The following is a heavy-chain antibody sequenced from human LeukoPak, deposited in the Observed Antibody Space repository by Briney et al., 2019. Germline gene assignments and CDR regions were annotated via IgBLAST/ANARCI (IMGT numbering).Heavy chain of an antibody. CDR3: ARDGGDYYDSSGYLDY. Sequence: RASVKVSCKASGYTFTSYDINWVRQATGQGLEWMGWMNPNSGNTGYAQKFQGRVTMTRNTSISTAYMELSSLRAEDTALYYCARDGGDYYDSSGYLDYWGQGTLVTVSS. CDR1: GYTFTSYD. CDR2: MNPNSGNT. V-gene: IGHV1-8*01. J-gene: IGHJ4*02. D-gene: IGHD3-22*01.